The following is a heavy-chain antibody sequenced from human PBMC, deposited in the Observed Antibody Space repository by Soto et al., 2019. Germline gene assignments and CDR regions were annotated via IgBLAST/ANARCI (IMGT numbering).Heavy chain of an antibody. Sequence: GASVKVSCKASGYTFTSYDINWVRQATGQGLEWMGWMNPNSGNTGYAQKFQGRVTMTRNTSISTAYMEMSSLRSEDTAVYYCAGRAYYNRGSTTGYYYSRDVWGKGTTVTVSS. CDR1: GYTFTSYD. V-gene: IGHV1-8*01. CDR2: MNPNSGNT. D-gene: IGHD1-1*01. CDR3: AGRAYYNRGSTTGYYYSRDV. J-gene: IGHJ6*03.